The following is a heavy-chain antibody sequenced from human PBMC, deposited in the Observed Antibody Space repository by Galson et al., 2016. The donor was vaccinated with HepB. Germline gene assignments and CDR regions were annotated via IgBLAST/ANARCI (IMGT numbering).Heavy chain of an antibody. J-gene: IGHJ4*02. D-gene: IGHD5-24*01. CDR1: GFTFRSYG. Sequence: SLRLSCAASGFTFRSYGMHWVRQAPGKGLEWVAVIWYDGSNKYYVDSVKGRFTISRDNSKNTLYLQMNSLRAEDTAVYYCARGRDGYNWGIDYWGQGTLVTVSS. CDR3: ARGRDGYNWGIDY. CDR2: IWYDGSNK. V-gene: IGHV3-33*01.